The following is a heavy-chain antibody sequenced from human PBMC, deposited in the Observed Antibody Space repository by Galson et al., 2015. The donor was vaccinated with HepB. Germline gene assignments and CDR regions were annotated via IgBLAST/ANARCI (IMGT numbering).Heavy chain of an antibody. CDR1: GFSLSTSGVG. D-gene: IGHD4-23*01. V-gene: IGHV2-5*02. CDR2: IYWDDDK. J-gene: IGHJ3*02. Sequence: PALVKPTQTLTLTCTFSGFSLSTSGVGVGWIRQPPGKALEWLALIYWDDDKRYSPSLKSRLTITKDTSKNQVVLTMTNMDPVDTATYYCAHRPEGWVVTQAFDIWGQGTMVTVSS. CDR3: AHRPEGWVVTQAFDI.